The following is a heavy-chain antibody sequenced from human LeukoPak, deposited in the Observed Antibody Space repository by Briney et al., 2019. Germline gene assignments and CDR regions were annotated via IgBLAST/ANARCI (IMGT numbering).Heavy chain of an antibody. V-gene: IGHV3-48*02. D-gene: IGHD3-10*01. CDR2: ISSKSSAI. Sequence: GGSLRLSCAASGNYWMHWVRQAPGKGLEWVSYISSKSSAIYYADSVKGRFTFSRDNAKNSLYLQMNSLRDEDTAVYYCAREYSGSFDYWGQGTLVTVSS. CDR1: GNYW. CDR3: AREYSGSFDY. J-gene: IGHJ4*02.